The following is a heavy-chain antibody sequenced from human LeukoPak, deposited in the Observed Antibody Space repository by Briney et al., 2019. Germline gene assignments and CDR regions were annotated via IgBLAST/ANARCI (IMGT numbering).Heavy chain of an antibody. CDR3: ATELRWKEY. CDR1: GYTFTSYD. CDR2: MNPNSGNT. D-gene: IGHD4-23*01. Sequence: ASVKVSCKASGYTFTSYDINWVRQSTGQGLEWLGWMNPNSGNTGYAQKFQGRVTMTSDTSIDTAYMELSSLRSEDAAVYYCATELRWKEYWGQGTLVTVSS. V-gene: IGHV1-8*01. J-gene: IGHJ4*02.